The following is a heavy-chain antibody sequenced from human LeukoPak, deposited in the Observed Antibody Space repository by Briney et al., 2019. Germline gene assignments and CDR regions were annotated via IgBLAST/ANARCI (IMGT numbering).Heavy chain of an antibody. CDR1: GGSITSGNYY. CDR2: VYSSEST. D-gene: IGHD3/OR15-3a*01. CDR3: ARGVILGTSKYYFDS. Sequence: PSETLSLTCTVSGGSITSGNYYWSWIGQPAGKGLEWIGRVYSSESTNYNPSLKSRVTISVDTSKNQFSLNLSSVTAADTAVYYCARGVILGTSKYYFDSWGQGTLVTVSS. J-gene: IGHJ4*02. V-gene: IGHV4-61*02.